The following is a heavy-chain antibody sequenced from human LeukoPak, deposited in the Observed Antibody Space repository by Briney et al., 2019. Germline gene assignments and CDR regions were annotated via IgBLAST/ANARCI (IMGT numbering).Heavy chain of an antibody. CDR2: IYYSGIT. Sequence: SETLSLTCTVSGGSISSYYWSWIRQPPGKGLEWIGYIYYSGITNYNPSLKSRAAISVDTSKNQFSLNLSSVTAADTAVYYCARRHYGSGNIDSWGQGTLVTVSS. V-gene: IGHV4-59*08. D-gene: IGHD3-10*01. CDR3: ARRHYGSGNIDS. CDR1: GGSISSYY. J-gene: IGHJ4*02.